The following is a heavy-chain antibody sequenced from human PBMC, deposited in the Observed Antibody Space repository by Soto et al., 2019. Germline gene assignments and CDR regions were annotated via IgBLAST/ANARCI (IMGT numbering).Heavy chain of an antibody. CDR2: INRDGSST. Sequence: EVQLVESGGGLVQPGGSLRLSCAASGFTFSSYWMHWVRQAPGKGLVWVSRINRDGSSTSYADSVKGRFTISRDNAKNTRYLQMNRLRAEDTAVYYWARVSVRGDHREFPFDYWGQGTLVTVSS. V-gene: IGHV3-74*01. D-gene: IGHD4-17*01. J-gene: IGHJ4*02. CDR3: ARVSVRGDHREFPFDY. CDR1: GFTFSSYW.